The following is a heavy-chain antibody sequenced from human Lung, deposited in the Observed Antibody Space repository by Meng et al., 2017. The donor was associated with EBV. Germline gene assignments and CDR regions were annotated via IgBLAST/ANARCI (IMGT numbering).Heavy chain of an antibody. V-gene: IGHV1-18*01. D-gene: IGHD3-10*01. J-gene: IGHJ4*02. CDR2: ISCYNGDT. Sequence: QVQLLQSGAWVKKSGASMRVSCKASGYTFTHHGISWIRQAPGQGLEWMGWISCYNGDTNYAQKLQGRVTMTTDTSTNTAYMDLRSLRSDDTAIYYCARGTPGRRYADYWGQGTLVTVSS. CDR3: ARGTPGRRYADY. CDR1: GYTFTHHG.